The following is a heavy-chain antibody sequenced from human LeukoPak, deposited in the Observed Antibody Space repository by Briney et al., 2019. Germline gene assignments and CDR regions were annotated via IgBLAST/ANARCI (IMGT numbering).Heavy chain of an antibody. Sequence: GGSLRLSCAASGFTFSIYAMSWVRRAPGKGLEWVSAMSGSAGSTYYADSVKGRITISRDNSKNMLYLEMNSLRAEDTAVYYCAKDGERSLEWSPPPGYWGQGTLVTVSS. CDR1: GFTFSIYA. D-gene: IGHD3-3*01. CDR3: AKDGERSLEWSPPPGY. CDR2: MSGSAGST. J-gene: IGHJ4*02. V-gene: IGHV3-23*01.